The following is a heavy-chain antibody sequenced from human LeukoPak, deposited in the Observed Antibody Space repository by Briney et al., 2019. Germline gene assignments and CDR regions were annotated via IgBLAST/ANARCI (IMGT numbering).Heavy chain of an antibody. D-gene: IGHD3-3*01. Sequence: GGSLRLSCAASGFTFSSYAMNWVRQSPGKGLEWVSAISANGGSTFYADSVKGRFTISRDNSKNTLYLQMNSLRAEDTAVYYCAKLWGKYDFWSGYYQYYFDYWGQGTLVTVSS. CDR1: GFTFSSYA. CDR3: AKLWGKYDFWSGYYQYYFDY. J-gene: IGHJ4*02. CDR2: ISANGGST. V-gene: IGHV3-23*01.